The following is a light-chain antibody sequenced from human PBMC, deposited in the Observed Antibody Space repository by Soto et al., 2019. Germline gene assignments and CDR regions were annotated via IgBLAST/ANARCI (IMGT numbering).Light chain of an antibody. V-gene: IGKV3-15*01. CDR3: QQYNNWPPT. Sequence: EIVMTQSPATLSVSPGERATLSCRASQSVAGNLAWYQQKPGQAPRLLIYGASTRATGFPARFSGSGSGAEFTLTISSLQSEDFAVYYCQQYNNWPPTFGQGTKVEIK. CDR1: QSVAGN. CDR2: GAS. J-gene: IGKJ1*01.